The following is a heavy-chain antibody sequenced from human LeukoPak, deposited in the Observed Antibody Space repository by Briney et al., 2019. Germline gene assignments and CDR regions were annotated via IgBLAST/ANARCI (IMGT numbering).Heavy chain of an antibody. CDR1: GGSFSGYY. V-gene: IGHV3-23*01. Sequence: ETLSLTCAVYGGSFSGYYWSWVRQAPGKGLEWVSAISGDGGSSWYAGSVRGRSAISRDNSKNTVYLQMESLRVEDTAVYFCARDRDFPRDQFDCWGQGTLVTVSS. D-gene: IGHD2-21*02. CDR3: ARDRDFPRDQFDC. CDR2: ISGDGGSS. J-gene: IGHJ4*02.